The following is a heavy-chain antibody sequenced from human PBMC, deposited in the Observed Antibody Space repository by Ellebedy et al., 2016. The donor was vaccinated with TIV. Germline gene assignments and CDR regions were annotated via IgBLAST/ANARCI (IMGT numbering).Heavy chain of an antibody. CDR1: GFTFSNYA. CDR3: AKAPIETCRGVICYPFDN. J-gene: IGHJ4*02. CDR2: ITGNGINT. V-gene: IGHV3-23*01. Sequence: GESLKISCAASGFTFSNYAMSWVRQAPGKGLEWVSAITGNGINTYHTDSVKGRFTISRDNSKNTLYLQMNSLRAEDMAVYSCAKAPIETCRGVICYPFDNWGLGTLVTVSS. D-gene: IGHD2-15*01.